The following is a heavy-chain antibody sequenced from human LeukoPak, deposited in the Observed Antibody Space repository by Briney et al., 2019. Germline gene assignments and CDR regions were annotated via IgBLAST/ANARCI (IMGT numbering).Heavy chain of an antibody. J-gene: IGHJ4*02. Sequence: SSETLSLTCAVHGGSFSGYYWSWIRQPPGKGLEWIGEINHSGSTNYNPSLKSRVTISVDTSKNQFSLKLSSVTAADTAVYYCARGGRSVAGLKYYFDYWGQGTLVTVSS. CDR1: GGSFSGYY. CDR3: ARGGRSVAGLKYYFDY. V-gene: IGHV4-34*01. CDR2: INHSGST. D-gene: IGHD6-19*01.